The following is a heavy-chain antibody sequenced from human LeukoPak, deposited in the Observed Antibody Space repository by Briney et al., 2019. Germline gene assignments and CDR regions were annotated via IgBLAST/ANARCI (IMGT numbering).Heavy chain of an antibody. CDR1: GLTVSTNY. D-gene: IGHD3-22*01. CDR2: IHSDGST. V-gene: IGHV3-53*01. Sequence: SGGSLRLSCAASGLTVSTNYMTWVRQAPGKGLESVSIIHSDGSTYYADSVKGRFTISRDNYKNTLYLQMNSLRGEDTAMYYCARDLDYFDSSGSHRRRNYFDYWGQGTLVTVSS. CDR3: ARDLDYFDSSGSHRRRNYFDY. J-gene: IGHJ4*02.